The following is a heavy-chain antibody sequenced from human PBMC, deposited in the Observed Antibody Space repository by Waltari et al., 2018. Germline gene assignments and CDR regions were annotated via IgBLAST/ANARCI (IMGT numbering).Heavy chain of an antibody. V-gene: IGHV1-69*10. Sequence: QVQLVQSGAEVKKPGSSVKVSCKASGGTFSSYAISWVRPAPGQGLEWMGGIIPILGIANYAQKFQGRVTITADKSTSTAYMELSSLRSEDTAMYYCARGNYYGSGSHWGYFDYWGQGTLVTVSS. CDR2: IIPILGIA. D-gene: IGHD3-10*01. CDR1: GGTFSSYA. J-gene: IGHJ4*02. CDR3: ARGNYYGSGSHWGYFDY.